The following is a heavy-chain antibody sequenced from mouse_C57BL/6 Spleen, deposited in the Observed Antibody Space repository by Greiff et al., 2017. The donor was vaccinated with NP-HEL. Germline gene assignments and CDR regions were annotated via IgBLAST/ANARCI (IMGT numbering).Heavy chain of an antibody. V-gene: IGHV1-26*01. CDR2: INPNNGGT. Sequence: VQLQQSGPELVKPGASVKISCKASGYTFTDYYMNWVKQSHGKSLEWIGDINPNNGGTSYNQKFKGKATLTVDKSSSTAYLELRSLTSEDSAVYYCAPGPWLAYGGQGTLVTVSA. CDR1: GYTFTDYY. J-gene: IGHJ3*01. CDR3: APGPWLAY.